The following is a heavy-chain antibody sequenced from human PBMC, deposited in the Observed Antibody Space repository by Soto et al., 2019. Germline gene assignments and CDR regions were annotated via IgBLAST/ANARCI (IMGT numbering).Heavy chain of an antibody. Sequence: QVQLQESGPGLVKPSGTLSLTCAVSGGSISSSNWWSWVRQPPGKGLEWIGEIYHSGSTNYNPSLKRRVTISVDQSKNQFSLKLSSVTAADTAVYFCAHKDYDLGSYNNWGQGTLVTVSS. CDR3: AHKDYDLGSYNN. J-gene: IGHJ4*02. CDR1: GGSISSSNW. CDR2: IYHSGST. V-gene: IGHV4-4*02. D-gene: IGHD3-10*01.